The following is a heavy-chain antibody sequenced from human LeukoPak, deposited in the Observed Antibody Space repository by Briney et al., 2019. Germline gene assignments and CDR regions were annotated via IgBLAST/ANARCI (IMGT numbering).Heavy chain of an antibody. V-gene: IGHV4-39*01. J-gene: IGHJ1*01. CDR2: IYYSRRT. D-gene: IGHD3-22*01. Sequence: SETLSLTCTVSGGSISSSSYYWGRIRQPPGKGLERIGEIYYSRRTYQNPSLRSRVSMSVDTSKNHFSLELHSVTATDTAVYYCARRRYYDSTGYFDWGRGSLVTVPS. CDR3: ARRRYYDSTGYFD. CDR1: GGSISSSSYY.